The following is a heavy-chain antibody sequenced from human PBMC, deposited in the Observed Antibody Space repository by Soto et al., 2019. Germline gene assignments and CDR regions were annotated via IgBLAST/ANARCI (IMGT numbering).Heavy chain of an antibody. CDR3: ARGACSSTSCRDQFDY. J-gene: IGHJ4*02. V-gene: IGHV1-69*13. D-gene: IGHD2-2*01. CDR1: GGTFSSYA. CDR2: IIPIFGTA. Sequence: SVKVSCKASGGTFSSYAIGWVRHAPGQGLEWMGGIIPIFGTANYAQKFQGRVTITADESTSTAYMELSSLRSEDTAVYYCARGACSSTSCRDQFDYWGQGTLVTVSS.